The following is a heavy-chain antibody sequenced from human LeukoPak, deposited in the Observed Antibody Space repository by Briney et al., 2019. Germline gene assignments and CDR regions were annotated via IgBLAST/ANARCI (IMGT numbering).Heavy chain of an antibody. CDR3: AKSRGGLELSFDY. V-gene: IGHV3-30*02. J-gene: IGHJ4*02. CDR2: IRYDGSNK. Sequence: GGSLRLSCAASGFTFSSYGMHWVRQAPGKGLEWVAFIRYDGSNKYYADSVKGRFTIFRDNSKNTLYLQVNSLRAEDTAVYYCAKSRGGLELSFDYWGQGTLVTVSS. D-gene: IGHD1-7*01. CDR1: GFTFSSYG.